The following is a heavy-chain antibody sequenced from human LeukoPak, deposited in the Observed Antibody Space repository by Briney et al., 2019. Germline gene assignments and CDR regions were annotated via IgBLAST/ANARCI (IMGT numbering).Heavy chain of an antibody. CDR1: GFTFSRYW. CDR3: VRGADTGYSSDS. CDR2: INSDGRST. D-gene: IGHD3-9*01. V-gene: IGHV3-74*01. Sequence: GGSLGLSCVASGFTFSRYWMHWVRQAPGKGLVWVSRINSDGRSTNYADSVKGRFSISRDNAENTLYLQMNSLRVEDTAVYYCVRGADTGYSSDSWGQGTLVTVSS. J-gene: IGHJ4*02.